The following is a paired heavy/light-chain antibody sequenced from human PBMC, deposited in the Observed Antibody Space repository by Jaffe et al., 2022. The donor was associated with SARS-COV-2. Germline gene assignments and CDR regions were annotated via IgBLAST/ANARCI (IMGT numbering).Heavy chain of an antibody. Sequence: EVQLAESGGGLVQPGGSLRLSCAASGITFSSYWMHWVRQAPGKGLVWVSRINADGSRTTYADSVKGRFTISRDNAKNTLYLQMNSLRAEDTAVYYCARAPYDYGFDFWGQGTLVTVSS. CDR2: INADGSRT. J-gene: IGHJ4*02. V-gene: IGHV3-74*01. CDR1: GITFSSYW. CDR3: ARAPYDYGFDF. D-gene: IGHD3-10*01.
Light chain of an antibody. CDR2: EVT. Sequence: QSALTQPASVSGSPGQSITISCTGTSSDVGGCKCVSWYQQHPGKTPKLMIYEVTNRPSGVPDRFSGSKSGNTASLSISGLQAEDEADYYCCAFTGSSWVFGGGTKLTVL. J-gene: IGLJ3*02. V-gene: IGLV2-14*01. CDR3: CAFTGSSWV. CDR1: SSDVGGCKC.